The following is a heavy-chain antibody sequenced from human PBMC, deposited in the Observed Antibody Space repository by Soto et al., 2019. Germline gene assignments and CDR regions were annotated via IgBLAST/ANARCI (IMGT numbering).Heavy chain of an antibody. CDR2: IYHSGST. CDR1: GGSISSGGYS. D-gene: IGHD5-12*01. J-gene: IGHJ6*02. CDR3: ARDSIYSGYDSGGMDV. Sequence: PSETLSLTCAVSGGSISSGGYSWSWIRQPPGKGLEWIGYIYHSGSTYYNPSLKSRVTISVDRSKNQFSLKLSSVTAADTAVYYCARDSIYSGYDSGGMDVWGQGTTVTVSS. V-gene: IGHV4-30-2*01.